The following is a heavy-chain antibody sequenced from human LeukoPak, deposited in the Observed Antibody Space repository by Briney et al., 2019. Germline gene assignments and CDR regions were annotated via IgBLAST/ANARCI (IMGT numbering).Heavy chain of an antibody. CDR3: ARGTIVVAYYYMDV. Sequence: ASVKVSCKASGYTFTGYYMHWVRQAPGQGLEWMGWIYPNSGGTNYAQKFQGRVTLTRDTSISTAYMELSRLRSDDTAVYYCARGTIVVAYYYMDVWGKGTTVTVSS. J-gene: IGHJ6*03. CDR2: IYPNSGGT. CDR1: GYTFTGYY. V-gene: IGHV1-2*02. D-gene: IGHD2-15*01.